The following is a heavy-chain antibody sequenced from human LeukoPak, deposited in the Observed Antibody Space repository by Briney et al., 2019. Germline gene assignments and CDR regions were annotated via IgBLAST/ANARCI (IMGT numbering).Heavy chain of an antibody. D-gene: IGHD1-26*01. Sequence: GGSLRLSCAASGFTFSSYSMNWVRQAQGQGLKWISYMSSDSSTIYYADSVKGRFTISRDNAKNSLYLQMNSLRAEDTAVYYCARDCRQFGSGSLFDYWGQGTLVTVSS. V-gene: IGHV3-48*01. CDR1: GFTFSSYS. CDR2: MSSDSSTI. CDR3: ARDCRQFGSGSLFDY. J-gene: IGHJ4*02.